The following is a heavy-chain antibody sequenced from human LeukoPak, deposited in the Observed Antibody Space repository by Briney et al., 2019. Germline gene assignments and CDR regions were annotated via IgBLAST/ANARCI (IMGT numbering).Heavy chain of an antibody. D-gene: IGHD1-1*01. CDR2: ISPASGAT. V-gene: IGHV1-2*02. J-gene: IGHJ4*02. Sequence: ASVKVSCKASGYTFTGSYMHWVRQAPGQGFEWIGWISPASGATKYAQNFQGRVTLTTDTSITTAYMELSSLTSDDTASYYCLNEHGGWGQGTPVTVSS. CDR3: LNEHGG. CDR1: GYTFTGSY.